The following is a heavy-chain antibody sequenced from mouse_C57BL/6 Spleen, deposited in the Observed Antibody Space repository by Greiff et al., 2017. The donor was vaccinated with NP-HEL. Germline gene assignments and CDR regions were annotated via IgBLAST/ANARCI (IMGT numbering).Heavy chain of an antibody. CDR3: ARGGNWGLDY. CDR2: IDPSDSET. Sequence: QVQLQQPGAELVRPGSSVKLSCKASGYTFTSYWMHWVKQRPIQGLEWIGNIDPSDSETHYNQKFKDKATLTVDKSSSTAYMQLSSLTSEDSAVYYCARGGNWGLDYWGQGTTLTVSS. V-gene: IGHV1-52*01. J-gene: IGHJ2*01. D-gene: IGHD4-1*02. CDR1: GYTFTSYW.